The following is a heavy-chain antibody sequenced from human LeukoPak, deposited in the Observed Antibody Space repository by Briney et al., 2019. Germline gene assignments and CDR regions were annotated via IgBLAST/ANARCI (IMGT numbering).Heavy chain of an antibody. CDR1: GFTFSSYG. D-gene: IGHD2-15*01. J-gene: IGHJ4*02. CDR2: ISGNGGST. Sequence: PGGSLRLSCAASGFTFSSYGMSWVRQAPGKGLEWVSAISGNGGSTYYADSVKGRFTISRDNSKNTLYLQMNSLRAEDTAVYYCAKAADCSGGSCYSFLFDYWGQGTLVTVSS. CDR3: AKAADCSGGSCYSFLFDY. V-gene: IGHV3-23*01.